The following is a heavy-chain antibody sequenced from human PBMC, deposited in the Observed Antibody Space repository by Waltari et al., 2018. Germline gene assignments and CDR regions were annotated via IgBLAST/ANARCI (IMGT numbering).Heavy chain of an antibody. D-gene: IGHD6-13*01. CDR1: GYPFTGYY. V-gene: IGHV1-2*02. CDR2: INPNSGGT. J-gene: IGHJ4*02. CDR3: ARDPRQQLVLYYFDY. Sequence: QVPLVQAGAEVKKPGASVNVPCKASGYPFTGYYIPWVRQAPGQGLEWMGWINPNSGGTNYAQKFQGRVTMTRDTSISTAYMELSRLRSDDTAVYYCARDPRQQLVLYYFDYWGQGTLVTVSS.